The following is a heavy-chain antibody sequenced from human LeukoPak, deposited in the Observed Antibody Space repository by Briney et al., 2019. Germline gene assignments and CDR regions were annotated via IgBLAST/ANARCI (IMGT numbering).Heavy chain of an antibody. J-gene: IGHJ6*02. CDR1: GGSFSGYY. V-gene: IGHV4-34*01. D-gene: IGHD1/OR15-1a*01. CDR3: ARGPPRTAYYYYGMDV. Sequence: SETLSLTCAVYGGSFSGYYWSWIRQPPGKGLEWIGDINHSGSTNYNPSLKSRVTISVDTSKNQFSLKLSSVTAADTAVYYCARGPPRTAYYYYGMDVWGQGTTVTVSS. CDR2: INHSGST.